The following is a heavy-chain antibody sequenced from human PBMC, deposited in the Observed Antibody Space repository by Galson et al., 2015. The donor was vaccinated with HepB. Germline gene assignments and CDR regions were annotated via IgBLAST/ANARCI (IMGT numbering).Heavy chain of an antibody. J-gene: IGHJ4*02. CDR3: ARGDYDSSGYYYCFDY. CDR2: IYSGGST. CDR1: GFTVSSNY. Sequence: SLRLSCAASGFTVSSNYMSWVRQAPGKGLEWVSVIYSGGSTYYADSVKGRFTISRDNSKNTLYLQMNSLRAEDTAVYYCARGDYDSSGYYYCFDYWGQGTLVTVSS. D-gene: IGHD3-22*01. V-gene: IGHV3-53*01.